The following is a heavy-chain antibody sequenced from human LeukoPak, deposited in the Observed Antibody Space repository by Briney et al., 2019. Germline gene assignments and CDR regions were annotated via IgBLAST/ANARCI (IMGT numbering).Heavy chain of an antibody. D-gene: IGHD1-7*01. CDR2: IDYSGSS. J-gene: IGHJ4*02. CDR3: ARSWGAGTTVV. V-gene: IGHV4-59*01. Sequence: PSETLSLTCTVSGGSISSYSWNWIRQPPGKGLEWIGHIDYSGSSNYHPSLKSRVTISVDTSKNQLSLKLNSVTAADTAVYYCARSWGAGTTVVWGQGTLVTVSP. CDR1: GGSISSYS.